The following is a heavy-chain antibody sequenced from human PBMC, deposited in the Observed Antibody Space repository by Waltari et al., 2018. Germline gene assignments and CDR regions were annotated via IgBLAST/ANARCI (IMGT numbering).Heavy chain of an antibody. Sequence: QVQLVQSGAEVKKPGASVKVSCKASGYTFTSYDINWVRQATGPGLEWMGWMKPNNANTGYGRKFKGRVNITRNTCISTANMELSNRRSEGTAGHYCARGSRGPPFYYVRSGYPKFDPWGQGTLVNVSS. J-gene: IGHJ5*02. V-gene: IGHV1-8*03. D-gene: IGHD3-22*01. CDR3: ARGSRGPPFYYVRSGYPKFDP. CDR2: MKPNNANT. CDR1: GYTFTSYD.